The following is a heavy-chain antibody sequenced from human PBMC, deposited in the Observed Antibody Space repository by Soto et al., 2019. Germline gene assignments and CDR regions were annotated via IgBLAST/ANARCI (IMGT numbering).Heavy chain of an antibody. CDR3: ARQEEFWSGYLPYYFDY. CDR2: IYYSGST. Sequence: SETLSLTCTVSGGSISSSSYYWGWIRQPPGKGLEWIGSIYYSGSTYYNPSLKSRVTISVDTSKNQFSLKLSSVTAADTAVYYCARQEEFWSGYLPYYFDYWGQGTLVTVSS. J-gene: IGHJ4*02. V-gene: IGHV4-39*01. D-gene: IGHD3-3*01. CDR1: GGSISSSSYY.